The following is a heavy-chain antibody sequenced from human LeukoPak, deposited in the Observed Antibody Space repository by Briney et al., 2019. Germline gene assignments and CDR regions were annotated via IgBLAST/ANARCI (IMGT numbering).Heavy chain of an antibody. CDR1: GFTFSSYW. J-gene: IGHJ4*02. Sequence: GGSLRLSCAASGFTFSSYWMSWVRQAPGKGLEWVANIKQDGSEKYYVDSVKGRFTISRDNAKNSLYLQMNSLRAEDTAVYYCARLLYCSSTSCYDRYFDYWGQGTLVTVS. CDR2: IKQDGSEK. CDR3: ARLLYCSSTSCYDRYFDY. V-gene: IGHV3-7*01. D-gene: IGHD2-2*01.